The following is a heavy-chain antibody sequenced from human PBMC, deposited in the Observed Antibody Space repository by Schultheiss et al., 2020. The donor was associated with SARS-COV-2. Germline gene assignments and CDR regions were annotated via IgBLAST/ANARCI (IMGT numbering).Heavy chain of an antibody. D-gene: IGHD3-3*01. V-gene: IGHV4-30-4*08. CDR1: GFSLSTRGVG. CDR3: ARERGIWSGYYEDWFDP. J-gene: IGHJ5*02. CDR2: IYYSGST. Sequence: SGPTLVKPTPTLTLTCTFSGFSLSTRGVGVGWIRQPPGKALEWIGYIYYSGSTYYNPSLKSRVTISVDTSKNQFSLKLSSVTAADTAVYYCARERGIWSGYYEDWFDPWGQGTLVTVSS.